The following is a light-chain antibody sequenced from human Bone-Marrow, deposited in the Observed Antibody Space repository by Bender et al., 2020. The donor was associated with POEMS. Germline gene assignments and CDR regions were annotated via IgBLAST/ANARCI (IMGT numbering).Light chain of an antibody. J-gene: IGLJ2*01. CDR3: SSYTTSSTLVV. Sequence: QSALIQPASVSGSPGQSITISCTGTSSDVGAYNFVSWYQQHPGKAPKLMIYEVTYRPSGVSNRFSGSKSGNTASLTISGLQAADEADYYCSSYTTSSTLVVFGGGTKLTVL. CDR1: SSDVGAYNF. CDR2: EVT. V-gene: IGLV2-14*01.